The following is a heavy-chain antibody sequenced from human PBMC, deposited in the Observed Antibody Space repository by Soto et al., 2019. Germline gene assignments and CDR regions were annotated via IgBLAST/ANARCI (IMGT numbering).Heavy chain of an antibody. CDR3: AKRDSGSWGSPPLINY. D-gene: IGHD3-10*01. Sequence: EVQLLESGGGLVQPGGSLRLSCAASGFTFSSYSMNWVRQAPGKGLEWVASVGGGGENTFYADSVKGRFTISRDDYQNTLYLQMNSLRAEDTAVYFCAKRDSGSWGSPPLINYWGQGTLVTVSS. V-gene: IGHV3-23*01. CDR1: GFTFSSYS. J-gene: IGHJ4*02. CDR2: VGGGGENT.